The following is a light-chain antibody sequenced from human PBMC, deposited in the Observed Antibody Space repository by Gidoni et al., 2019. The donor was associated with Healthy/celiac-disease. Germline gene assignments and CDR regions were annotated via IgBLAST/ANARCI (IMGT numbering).Light chain of an antibody. V-gene: IGLV1-44*01. CDR3: AAWDDSLNAWV. CDR2: SNN. CDR1: SSNIGSNT. Sequence: SVLTQPPPASGAPGPRVTISCSGSSSNIGSNTVNWYQQLPGTAPKLLIYSNNQRPSGVPDRFSGSKSGTSASLAISGLQSEDEADYYCAAWDDSLNAWVFGGGTKLTVL. J-gene: IGLJ3*02.